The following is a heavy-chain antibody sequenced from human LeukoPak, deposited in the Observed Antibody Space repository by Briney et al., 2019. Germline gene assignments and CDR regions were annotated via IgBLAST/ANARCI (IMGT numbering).Heavy chain of an antibody. D-gene: IGHD3-10*01. CDR1: GFTFSSYS. Sequence: GGSLRLSCAASGFTFSSYSMNWVRQAPGKGLEWVSSISSSSSYIYYADSVKGRFTISRDNAKNSLYLQMNSLRAEDTAVYYCARGTMVRGVPRYYFDCWGQGTLVTVSS. J-gene: IGHJ4*02. V-gene: IGHV3-21*01. CDR3: ARGTMVRGVPRYYFDC. CDR2: ISSSSSYI.